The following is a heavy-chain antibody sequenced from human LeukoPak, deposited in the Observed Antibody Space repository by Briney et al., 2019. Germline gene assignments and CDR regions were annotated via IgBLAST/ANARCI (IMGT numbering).Heavy chain of an antibody. Sequence: ASVKVSCKASGYTFTGYYMHWVRQAPGQGLEWMGWINPNSGGTNYAQKFQGRVTMTRDTSISKAYMELSRLRSDDTAAYYCARDSGERGSGSYLIAYWGQGTLVTVSS. CDR1: GYTFTGYY. CDR2: INPNSGGT. CDR3: ARDSGERGSGSYLIAY. J-gene: IGHJ4*02. D-gene: IGHD3-10*01. V-gene: IGHV1-2*02.